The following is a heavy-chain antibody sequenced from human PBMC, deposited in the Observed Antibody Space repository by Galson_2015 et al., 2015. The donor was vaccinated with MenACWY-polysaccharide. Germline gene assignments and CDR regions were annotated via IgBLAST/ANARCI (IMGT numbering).Heavy chain of an antibody. CDR3: ASQGIAVAGVIDY. CDR2: TYYRSKWYK. CDR1: GDSVSSHTAA. D-gene: IGHD6-19*01. Sequence: CAISGDSVSSHTAAWNWIRQSPSRGLEWLGRTYYRSKWYKHYAASVKSRITINVDTSKYQFSLQLSSVTHEDTAMYYCASQGIAVAGVIDYWGQGILVTVSS. J-gene: IGHJ4*02. V-gene: IGHV6-1*01.